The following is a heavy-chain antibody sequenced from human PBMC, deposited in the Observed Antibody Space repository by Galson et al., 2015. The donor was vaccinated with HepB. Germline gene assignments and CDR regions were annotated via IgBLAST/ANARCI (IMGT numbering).Heavy chain of an antibody. Sequence: ETLSLTCTVSGGSISSSSYYWGWIRQPPGKGLEWIGSIYYSGSTYYNPSLKSRVTISVDTSKNQFSLKLSSVTAADTAVYYCARRYSGSYFDYWGQGTLVTVSS. CDR1: GGSISSSSYY. V-gene: IGHV4-39*01. CDR3: ARRYSGSYFDY. J-gene: IGHJ4*02. D-gene: IGHD1-26*01. CDR2: IYYSGST.